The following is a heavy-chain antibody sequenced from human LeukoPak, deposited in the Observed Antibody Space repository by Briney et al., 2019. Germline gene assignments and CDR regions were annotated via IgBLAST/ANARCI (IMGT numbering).Heavy chain of an antibody. CDR1: GGSISSSY. V-gene: IGHV4-59*01. CDR3: ARATNDAWSGYYTGGFYYMDV. J-gene: IGHJ6*03. Sequence: PSETLSLTCTVSGGSISSSYWSWIRQPPGKGLEWVRYISHSGSTNYNPSLKSRVTIFLASSKNEISLELKSLTAADTAVYYCARATNDAWSGYYTGGFYYMDVWGKGTTVTVSS. D-gene: IGHD3-3*01. CDR2: ISHSGST.